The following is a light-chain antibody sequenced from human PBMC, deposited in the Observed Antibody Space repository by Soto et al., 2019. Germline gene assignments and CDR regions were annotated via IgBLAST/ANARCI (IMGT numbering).Light chain of an antibody. V-gene: IGKV3-15*01. CDR1: QSVSSN. CDR3: QHYNNWPPWT. Sequence: EIVMTQSPATLSVSPGERATLSCRASQSVSSNLAWYQQKPGQAPRLLIYGASTRATGIPARFIGSGSGTEFTLTISSLQSEDFAVYYCQHYNNWPPWTF. J-gene: IGKJ1*01. CDR2: GAS.